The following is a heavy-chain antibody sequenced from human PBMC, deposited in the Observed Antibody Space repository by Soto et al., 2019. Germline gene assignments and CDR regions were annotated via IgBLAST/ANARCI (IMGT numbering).Heavy chain of an antibody. CDR1: GGTFGSHT. CDR2: IVPNFGSP. D-gene: IGHD2-8*02. CDR3: ARDGGTSAQPYFFDF. V-gene: IGHV1-69*01. J-gene: IGHJ4*02. Sequence: QVQLVQSGAQVKKPGSSVKVSCKASGGTFGSHTIAWVRLAPGRGLEWMGGIVPNFGSPNYAQKFQGRVTITANESSSTVYMELSSLRPGDTAVYYCARDGGTSAQPYFFDFWGQGTLVTVSS.